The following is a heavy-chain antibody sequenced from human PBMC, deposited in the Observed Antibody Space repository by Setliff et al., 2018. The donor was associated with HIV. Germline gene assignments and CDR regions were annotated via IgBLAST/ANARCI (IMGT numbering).Heavy chain of an antibody. Sequence: GGSLRLSCAASGFTVSSVYMRWIRQAPGKGLEWVSVIYDDGSTYYADSVKGRFTVSRDSTKKTLSLQMNSLRAEDTAVYYCAKGYFYDSGGYSPLFDYWGQGTLVTVSS. CDR2: IYDDGST. CDR3: AKGYFYDSGGYSPLFDY. D-gene: IGHD3-22*01. CDR1: GFTVSSVY. J-gene: IGHJ4*02. V-gene: IGHV3-53*01.